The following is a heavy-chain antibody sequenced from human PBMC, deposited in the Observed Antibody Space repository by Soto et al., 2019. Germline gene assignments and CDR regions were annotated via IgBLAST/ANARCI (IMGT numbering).Heavy chain of an antibody. CDR3: ARWGTGWHYFDY. Sequence: QVQLQQWGAGLLKPSETLSLTCAVYGGSFSGYYWSWIRQPPGKGLEWIGEINHSGSSNYNPSLKSRVTISVDTSKNQFSRKLSSVTAADTAVYYCARWGTGWHYFDYWGQGALVTVSS. J-gene: IGHJ4*02. D-gene: IGHD6-19*01. CDR2: INHSGSS. CDR1: GGSFSGYY. V-gene: IGHV4-34*01.